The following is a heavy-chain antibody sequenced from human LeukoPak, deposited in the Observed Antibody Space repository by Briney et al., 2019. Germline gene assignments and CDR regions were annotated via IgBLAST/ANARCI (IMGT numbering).Heavy chain of an antibody. CDR2: ISYDGSNK. J-gene: IGHJ4*02. Sequence: PGGSLRLSCAASGFTFSSYAMHWVRQAPGKGLEWVAVISYDGSNKYYADSVKGRFTISRDNSKNTLYLQMNSLRAEDTAVYYCARLTGATSSWANFDYWGQGTLVTVSS. D-gene: IGHD1-20*01. CDR3: ARLTGATSSWANFDY. CDR1: GFTFSSYA. V-gene: IGHV3-30*04.